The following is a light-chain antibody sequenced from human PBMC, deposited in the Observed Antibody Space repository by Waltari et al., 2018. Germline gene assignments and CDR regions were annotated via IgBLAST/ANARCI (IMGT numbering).Light chain of an antibody. V-gene: IGKV3-20*01. CDR2: DAS. CDR3: QNYVRLPAT. CDR1: QSVGRS. J-gene: IGKJ1*01. Sequence: EIVLTQSPGTLSLSPGERPTLSCRASQSVGRSLAWYQQKPGQAPRLLIYDASRRATGIPDRFSGGGSGTDFSLTLNRLEPEDVAVYYCQNYVRLPATFGQGTKVEVK.